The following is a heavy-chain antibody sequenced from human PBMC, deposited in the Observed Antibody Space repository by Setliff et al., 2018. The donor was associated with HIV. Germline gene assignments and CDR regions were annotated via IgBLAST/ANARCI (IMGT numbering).Heavy chain of an antibody. CDR1: GYTFTSYY. V-gene: IGHV1-46*01. Sequence: ASVKVSCKASGYTFTSYYMHWVRQAPGQGLEWMGIINPRGGSTSYAQKFPGRVTMTRDTSTSTVYMELSSLRSEDTAVYYCARDRSHSSMGATDRPIDYWGQGTLVTVPS. D-gene: IGHD1-26*01. J-gene: IGHJ4*02. CDR3: ARDRSHSSMGATDRPIDY. CDR2: INPRGGST.